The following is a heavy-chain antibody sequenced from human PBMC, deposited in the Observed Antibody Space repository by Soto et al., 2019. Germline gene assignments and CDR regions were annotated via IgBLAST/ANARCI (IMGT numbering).Heavy chain of an antibody. J-gene: IGHJ5*02. CDR1: GGSCSGYY. CDR2: INHSGRT. Sequence: QVQLQQWGAGLLKPSETLSLTCAVYGGSCSGYYWSWIRQPPGKGLEWMGEINHSGRTNDTPSLKSRVTISVDTSKYQFSLKLSSVTAADTAVYYCARAPVRMGFDPWGQGTLVTVSS. V-gene: IGHV4-34*01. D-gene: IGHD1-26*01. CDR3: ARAPVRMGFDP.